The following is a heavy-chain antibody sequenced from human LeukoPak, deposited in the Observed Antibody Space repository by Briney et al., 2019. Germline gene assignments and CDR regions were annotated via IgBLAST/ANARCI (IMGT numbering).Heavy chain of an antibody. J-gene: IGHJ4*02. CDR1: GGSISSYY. CDR3: ARGRLGYCSGGSCYTDWPFDY. CDR2: IYYSGST. D-gene: IGHD2-15*01. V-gene: IGHV4-59*01. Sequence: SETLSLTCTVSGGSISSYYWSWIRQPPGKGLEWLGYIYYSGSTNYNPSLKSRVTISVDTSKNQFSLKLSSVTAADTAVYYCARGRLGYCSGGSCYTDWPFDYWGQGTLVTVSS.